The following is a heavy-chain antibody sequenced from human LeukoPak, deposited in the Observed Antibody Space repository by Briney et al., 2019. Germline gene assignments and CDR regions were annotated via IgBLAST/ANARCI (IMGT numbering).Heavy chain of an antibody. CDR3: ARDSAGHFDY. CDR1: GFTFSSYE. CDR2: ISSSGSTI. J-gene: IGHJ4*02. Sequence: GGSLRLSCAASGFTFSSYEMNWVRQAPGKGLEWDSYISSSGSTIYYADSVKGRFTISRDNAKNSLYLQMNSLRAEDTAVYYCARDSAGHFDYWGQGTLVTVSS. D-gene: IGHD6-19*01. V-gene: IGHV3-48*03.